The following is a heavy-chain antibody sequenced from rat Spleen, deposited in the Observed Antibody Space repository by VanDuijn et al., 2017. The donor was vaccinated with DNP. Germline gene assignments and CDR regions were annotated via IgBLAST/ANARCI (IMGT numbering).Heavy chain of an antibody. CDR2: LSYDGGST. D-gene: IGHD1-10*01. Sequence: EVQLVESGGGLVQPGRSLKLSCAASGFTFSDYYMAWVRQAPTKGLEWVAYLSYDGGSTYYGDSVKGRFTISRDNAKSTLYLQMNSLRSEDMATYYCARHNNWDAMDAWGQGTSVTVSS. V-gene: IGHV5-22*01. CDR3: ARHNNWDAMDA. J-gene: IGHJ4*01. CDR1: GFTFSDYY.